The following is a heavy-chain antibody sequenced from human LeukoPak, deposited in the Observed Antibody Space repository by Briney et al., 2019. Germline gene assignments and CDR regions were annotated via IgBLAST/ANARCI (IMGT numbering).Heavy chain of an antibody. V-gene: IGHV1-8*03. CDR1: GYTFTSYD. CDR3: AGGPPGGYGHYYYMDV. D-gene: IGHD3-22*01. Sequence: GASVKVSCKASGYTFTSYDINWVRQATGQGLEWMGWMNPNSGNTGYAQKFQGRVTITRNTSISTAYMELSSLRSEDTAVYYCAGGPPGGYGHYYYMDVWGKGTTVTVSS. J-gene: IGHJ6*03. CDR2: MNPNSGNT.